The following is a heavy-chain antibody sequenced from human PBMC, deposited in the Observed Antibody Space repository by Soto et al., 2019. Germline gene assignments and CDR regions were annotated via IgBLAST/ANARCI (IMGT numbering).Heavy chain of an antibody. D-gene: IGHD6-19*01. V-gene: IGHV3-23*01. CDR3: ARDQISGWYDN. CDR2: MGGSVDSK. Sequence: EVQLLESGGGLVKPGGSLRLSCAASGFAFGRYALSWVRQAPGKGLEWVSAMGGSVDSKSYADSVKGRFTISRDDPKNTLFLEMNSLRPEDTAIYFCARDQISGWYDNWGQGTLVTGSS. CDR1: GFAFGRYA. J-gene: IGHJ5*02.